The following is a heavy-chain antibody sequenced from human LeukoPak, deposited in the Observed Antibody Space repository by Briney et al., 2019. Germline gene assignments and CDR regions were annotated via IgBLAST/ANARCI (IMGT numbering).Heavy chain of an antibody. V-gene: IGHV4-59*08. D-gene: IGHD4-17*01. CDR1: GGSISSYY. CDR2: IYYSGST. J-gene: IGHJ4*02. CDR3: ARQAGTTRDFDY. Sequence: PSGTLSLTCTVSGGSISSYYWSWIRQPPGKGLEWIGYIYYSGSTNYNPSLKSRVTISVDTSKNQFSLKLSSVTAADTAVYYCARQAGTTRDFDYWGQGTLVTVSS.